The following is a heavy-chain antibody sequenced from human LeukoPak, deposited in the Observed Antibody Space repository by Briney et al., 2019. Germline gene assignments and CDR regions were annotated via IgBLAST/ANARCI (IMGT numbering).Heavy chain of an antibody. V-gene: IGHV3-23*01. Sequence: PGGTLRLSCAASGFTFSSYATTWVRQAPGKGLEWVSAISGSGGSTYNADSVKGRFTISRDNSKNTLYLQMNSLRAEDTAVYYCARDTYKYSSSLGWFDPWGQGTLVTVSS. J-gene: IGHJ5*02. D-gene: IGHD6-13*01. CDR2: ISGSGGST. CDR1: GFTFSSYA. CDR3: ARDTYKYSSSLGWFDP.